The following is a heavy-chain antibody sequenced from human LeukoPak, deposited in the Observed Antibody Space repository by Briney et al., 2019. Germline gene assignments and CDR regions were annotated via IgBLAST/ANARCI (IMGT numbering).Heavy chain of an antibody. V-gene: IGHV4-59*12. J-gene: IGHJ4*02. CDR2: IYYSGST. CDR3: ARGHYGSGSYYTFDY. D-gene: IGHD3-10*01. CDR1: GGSISSYY. Sequence: PSETLSLTCTVSGGSISSYYWSWIRQPPGKGLEWIGYIYYSGSTNYNPSLKSRVTISIDTSKNQFSLKLSSVTAADTAVYYCARGHYGSGSYYTFDYWGQGTLVTVSS.